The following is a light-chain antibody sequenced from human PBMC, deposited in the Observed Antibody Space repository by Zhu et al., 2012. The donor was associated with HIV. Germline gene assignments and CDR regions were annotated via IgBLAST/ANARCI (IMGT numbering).Light chain of an antibody. CDR1: QGISNH. J-gene: IGKJ4*01. V-gene: IGKV1-9*01. Sequence: DIQLTQSPSFLSASVGDRVTITCRASQGISNHLAWYHQKPGKAPKLLIYGASVLQSGVPSRFSGRWIVGQEFTLTISSLQPEDFATYFCQHLTLYPTFGGRVQGGDQT. CDR3: QHLTLYPT. CDR2: GAS.